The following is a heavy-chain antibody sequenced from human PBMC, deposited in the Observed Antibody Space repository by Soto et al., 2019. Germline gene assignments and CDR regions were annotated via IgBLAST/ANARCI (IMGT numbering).Heavy chain of an antibody. CDR1: SFSFSTYA. CDR3: ASHRSGSSEIDDSVDT. CDR2: ISYDGGKE. Sequence: QVQLVEAGGGVVQPGRSLRRACAAYSFSFSTYAIHWVLQAPGKGREGVAGISYDGGKEYYADSVKGRFTISRDNSKSTLYLKMNSLGPDDTAVYYCASHRSGSSEIDDSVDTWGRWTMVPVSS. D-gene: IGHD1-26*01. J-gene: IGHJ3*02. V-gene: IGHV3-30*04.